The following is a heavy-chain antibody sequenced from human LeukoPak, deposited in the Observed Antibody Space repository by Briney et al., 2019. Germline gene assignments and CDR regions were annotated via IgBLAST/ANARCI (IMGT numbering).Heavy chain of an antibody. J-gene: IGHJ3*02. CDR2: IGFGDDT. Sequence: PGGSLRLSCAASGFTFRDYDMHWVRQVPGRGLEWVSAIGFGDDTHYPDSVKGRFTISRENAKNSLYLQMNTLRDGDTAVYYCIRGGIRVSGIDAFDIWGQGTMVTVSS. V-gene: IGHV3-13*01. CDR3: IRGGIRVSGIDAFDI. D-gene: IGHD5/OR15-5a*01. CDR1: GFTFRDYD.